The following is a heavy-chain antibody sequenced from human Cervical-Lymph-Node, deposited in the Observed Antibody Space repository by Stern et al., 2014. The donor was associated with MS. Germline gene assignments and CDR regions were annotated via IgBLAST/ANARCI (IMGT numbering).Heavy chain of an antibody. Sequence: VHLVESGAEVKKPGASVKVSCKASGYTFTSYGISWVRQAPGQGLEWMGWISAYNGNTNYAQKLKGRVTMTTDTSTSTAYRELRSLRSDDTAVYYCARKGSGSSWPYYFDYWGQGTLVTVSS. V-gene: IGHV1-18*04. CDR2: ISAYNGNT. J-gene: IGHJ4*02. CDR3: ARKGSGSSWPYYFDY. D-gene: IGHD6-13*01. CDR1: GYTFTSYG.